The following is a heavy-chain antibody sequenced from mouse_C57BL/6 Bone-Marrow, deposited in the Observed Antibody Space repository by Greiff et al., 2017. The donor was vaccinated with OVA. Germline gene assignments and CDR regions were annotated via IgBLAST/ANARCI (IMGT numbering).Heavy chain of an antibody. D-gene: IGHD1-1*01. Sequence: QVQLQQPGAELVKPGASVKLSCKASGYTFTSYWMHWVKQRPGQGLEWIGMIHPNSGSTNYNEKFKSKATLTVDKSSSTAYMQLSSLTSEDSAVYYCARRENYGSSYGGYLDYWGQGTTLTVSS. V-gene: IGHV1-64*01. CDR1: GYTFTSYW. CDR3: ARRENYGSSYGGYLDY. CDR2: IHPNSGST. J-gene: IGHJ2*01.